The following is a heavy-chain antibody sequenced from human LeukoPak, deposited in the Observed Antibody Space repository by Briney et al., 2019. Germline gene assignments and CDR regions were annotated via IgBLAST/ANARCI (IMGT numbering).Heavy chain of an antibody. CDR3: ARGRDIAAAGGQTPNWFDP. J-gene: IGHJ5*02. V-gene: IGHV4-34*01. CDR2: ISHSGST. D-gene: IGHD6-13*01. Sequence: SETLSLTCAVYGGSFSGYYWSWIRQPPGKGLEWIGEISHSGSTNYNPSLKSRVTISVDTSKNQFSLKLSSVTAADTAVYYCARGRDIAAAGGQTPNWFDPWGQGTLVTVSS. CDR1: GGSFSGYY.